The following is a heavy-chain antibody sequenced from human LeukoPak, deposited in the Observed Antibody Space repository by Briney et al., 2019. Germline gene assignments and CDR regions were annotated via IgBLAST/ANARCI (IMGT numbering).Heavy chain of an antibody. V-gene: IGHV4-59*08. Sequence: SETLSLTCTVSGDSVTSYYWSWIRQPPGKGLEWIGYMYKSESTNFNPSLKSRVTISVDTSKNQFSLKLSSVTAADTAVYYCARHPGYDFWSGYSGAFDIWGQGTMVTVSS. J-gene: IGHJ3*02. D-gene: IGHD3-3*01. CDR3: ARHPGYDFWSGYSGAFDI. CDR2: MYKSEST. CDR1: GDSVTSYY.